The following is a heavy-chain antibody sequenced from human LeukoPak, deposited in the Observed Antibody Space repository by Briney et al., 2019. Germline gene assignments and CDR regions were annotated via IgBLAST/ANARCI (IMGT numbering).Heavy chain of an antibody. CDR3: VRDLVFVWTPGDDFDF. J-gene: IGHJ4*02. CDR1: GFAFSAYW. Sequence: GGSLRLSCAASGFAFSAYWMHWVRQAAGKGLAWVSRINEDATTISYADSVKGRFIISRDNSKKSLYLQMNNLRAEDTAVYYCVRDLVFVWTPGDDFDFWGQGTLVTVSS. D-gene: IGHD3-16*01. CDR2: INEDATTI. V-gene: IGHV3-74*01.